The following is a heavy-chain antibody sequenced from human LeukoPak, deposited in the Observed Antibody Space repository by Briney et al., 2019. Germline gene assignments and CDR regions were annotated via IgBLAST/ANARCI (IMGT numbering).Heavy chain of an antibody. CDR2: INAGNGNT. D-gene: IGHD3-10*01. Sequence: ASVKVSCKASGYTFTSYAMHWVRQAPGQRLEWMGWINAGNGNTKYSQKFQGRVTITRDTSASTAYMELSSLRSEDTAMYYCARDRALLWFGESHPLDYWGQGTLVTVSS. V-gene: IGHV1-3*01. J-gene: IGHJ4*02. CDR3: ARDRALLWFGESHPLDY. CDR1: GYTFTSYA.